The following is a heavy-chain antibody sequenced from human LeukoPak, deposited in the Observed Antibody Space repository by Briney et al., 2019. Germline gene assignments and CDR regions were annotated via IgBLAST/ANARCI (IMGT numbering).Heavy chain of an antibody. Sequence: GGSLRLSCSASGFPFSSYAMHWVRQAPGKGLEYVSAISSNGGSTYYANSVKGRFTISRDNSKNTLYLQVGSLRAEDMAVYHCARVHDSSGYYYFDYWGQGTLVTVSS. J-gene: IGHJ4*02. CDR1: GFPFSSYA. CDR3: ARVHDSSGYYYFDY. V-gene: IGHV3-64*01. D-gene: IGHD3-22*01. CDR2: ISSNGGST.